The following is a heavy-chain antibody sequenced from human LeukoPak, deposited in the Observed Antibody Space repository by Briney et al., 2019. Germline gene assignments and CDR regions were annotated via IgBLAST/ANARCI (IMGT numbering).Heavy chain of an antibody. V-gene: IGHV3-53*01. CDR3: GRLTN. J-gene: IGHJ4*02. D-gene: IGHD1-1*01. CDR2: ISSGDNT. Sequence: GGSLRLSCAASGFTVSTSYMSWVRQAPGKGLEWVSVISSGDNTYYADSVKGRFTISRDNSKNTVYLQTNSLRAEDTAVYYCGRLTNWGQGIVVTVSS. CDR1: GFTVSTSY.